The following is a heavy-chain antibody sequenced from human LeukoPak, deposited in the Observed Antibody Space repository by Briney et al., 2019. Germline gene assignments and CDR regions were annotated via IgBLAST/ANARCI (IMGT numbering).Heavy chain of an antibody. Sequence: SETLSLTCTVSGGSISSYYWSWIRQPAGKGLEWIGRIYTSGSTNYNPSLKSRVTMSVDTSKNQFSLKLSSVTAADTAVYYCARAANFGVIISSHFDYWGQGTLVTVSS. CDR1: GGSISSYY. CDR3: ARAANFGVIISSHFDY. J-gene: IGHJ4*02. D-gene: IGHD3-3*01. CDR2: IYTSGST. V-gene: IGHV4-4*07.